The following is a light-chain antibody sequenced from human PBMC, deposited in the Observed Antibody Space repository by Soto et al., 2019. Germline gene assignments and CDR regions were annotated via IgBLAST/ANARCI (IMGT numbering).Light chain of an antibody. CDR1: SSDVGSYNL. V-gene: IGLV2-23*01. Sequence: QSALTQPASVSGSPGQSITISCTGTSSDVGSYNLVSWYQQHPGKAPKLMIYEGNKRTSGVSNRFSGSKSANTASLTISGLKAEDEADYYCCSYAGSNTFVFGTGTKLTVL. CDR3: CSYAGSNTFV. J-gene: IGLJ1*01. CDR2: EGN.